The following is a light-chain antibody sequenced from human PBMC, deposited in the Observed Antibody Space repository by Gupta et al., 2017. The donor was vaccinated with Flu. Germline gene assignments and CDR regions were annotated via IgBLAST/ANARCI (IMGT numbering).Light chain of an antibody. J-gene: IGKJ1*01. CDR2: AAS. CDR1: QSISSY. CDR3: QQSHSTPWT. V-gene: IGKV1-39*01. Sequence: PSSLSASVGDRVNITCRASQSISSYLNWYQQKPGKAPKLLIYAASSLQSGVPSRFSGSGSGTDFTLTISSLQPEDFATYYCQQSHSTPWTFGQGTKVEIK.